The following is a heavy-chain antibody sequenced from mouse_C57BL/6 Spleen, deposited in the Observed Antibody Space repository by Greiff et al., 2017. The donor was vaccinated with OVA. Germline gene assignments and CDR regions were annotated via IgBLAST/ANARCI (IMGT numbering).Heavy chain of an antibody. CDR2: ISSGGSYT. D-gene: IGHD2-2*01. Sequence: DVMLVESGGDLVKPGGSLKLSCAASGFTFSSYGMSWVRQTPDKRLEWVATISSGGSYTYYPDSVKGRFTISRDNAKNTLYLQMSSLKSEDTAMYYCARLGVTSYFDYWGQGTTLTVSS. V-gene: IGHV5-6*02. CDR3: ARLGVTSYFDY. J-gene: IGHJ2*01. CDR1: GFTFSSYG.